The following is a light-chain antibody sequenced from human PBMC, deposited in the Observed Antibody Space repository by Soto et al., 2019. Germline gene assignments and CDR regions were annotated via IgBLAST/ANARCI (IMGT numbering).Light chain of an antibody. Sequence: EIVMTQSPATLSVSPGERATLSCRASQSVSNNLAWYQQKPGQAPRLNIYGASNSATGIPARFSGSGSGTEFTLTISSLQSEDFAVYYCQQYNTWSPLTFGGGTKVETK. CDR1: QSVSNN. CDR2: GAS. J-gene: IGKJ4*01. V-gene: IGKV3-15*01. CDR3: QQYNTWSPLT.